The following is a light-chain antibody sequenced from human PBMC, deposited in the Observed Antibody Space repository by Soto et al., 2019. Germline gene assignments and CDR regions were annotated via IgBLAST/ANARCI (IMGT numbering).Light chain of an antibody. CDR3: VLYMGSGTVHV. J-gene: IGLJ1*01. V-gene: IGLV8-61*01. CDR2: STN. Sequence: QTVVTQEPSFSVSPGGTVTLTCGLSSGSVSTSYYPSWYQQTPGQAPRTLIYSTNTRSSGVPDRFSGSILGNKAALTITGAQADDESDYYCVLYMGSGTVHVFGTGTKLTVL. CDR1: SGSVSTSYY.